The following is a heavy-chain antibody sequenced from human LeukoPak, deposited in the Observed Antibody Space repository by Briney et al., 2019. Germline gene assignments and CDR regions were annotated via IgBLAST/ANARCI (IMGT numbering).Heavy chain of an antibody. D-gene: IGHD1-26*01. J-gene: IGHJ4*02. CDR3: ARDRGSYYWGTDY. CDR1: GYTFTGYY. V-gene: IGHV1-2*02. Sequence: GASVKVSCKASGYTFTGYYMHWVRQAPGQGLEWMGWINPNSGGTNYAQKFQGRVTMTRDTSISTAYMELSRLRSDDTAVYYCARDRGSYYWGTDYWGQGTLVTVSS. CDR2: INPNSGGT.